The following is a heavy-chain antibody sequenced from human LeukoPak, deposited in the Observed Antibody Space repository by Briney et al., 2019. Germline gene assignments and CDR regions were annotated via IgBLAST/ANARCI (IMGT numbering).Heavy chain of an antibody. Sequence: GASVKVSCKVSGYTLTELSMHWVRQAPGKGLEWMGGFDPEDGETIYAQKFQGRVTMTEDTSTDTAYMELSSLRSEDTAVYYCARGMIAAAGTGVDYWGQGALVTVSS. CDR3: ARGMIAAAGTGVDY. CDR1: GYTLTELS. V-gene: IGHV1-24*01. CDR2: FDPEDGET. J-gene: IGHJ4*02. D-gene: IGHD6-13*01.